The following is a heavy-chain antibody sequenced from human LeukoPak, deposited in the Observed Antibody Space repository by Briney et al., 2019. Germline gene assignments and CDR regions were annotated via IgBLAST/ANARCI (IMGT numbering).Heavy chain of an antibody. Sequence: PSETLSLTCTVSGYSISSGYYWGWIRQPPGKGLEWIGSINHSGSTYYNPSLKSRVTISVDKSKNQFSLKLSSVTAADTAVYYCARGYIVVVTANPFGAFDIWGQGTMVTVSS. CDR2: INHSGST. J-gene: IGHJ3*02. CDR3: ARGYIVVVTANPFGAFDI. D-gene: IGHD2-21*02. CDR1: GYSISSGYY. V-gene: IGHV4-38-2*02.